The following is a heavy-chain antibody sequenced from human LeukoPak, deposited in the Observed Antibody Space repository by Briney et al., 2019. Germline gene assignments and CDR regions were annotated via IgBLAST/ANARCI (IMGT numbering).Heavy chain of an antibody. CDR3: ARVSDPMTGYFFYYMDV. D-gene: IGHD3-10*01. J-gene: IGHJ6*03. V-gene: IGHV4-34*01. CDR1: GGSLRGHY. Sequence: PSETLSLTCGVYGGSLRGHYWSWIRQPPGKGLEWVGEINHSGSTNYNPSFWGRVTISLDTSKNQFFLKLNSVTAADTAVYYCARVSDPMTGYFFYYMDVWGRGTTVTVSS. CDR2: INHSGST.